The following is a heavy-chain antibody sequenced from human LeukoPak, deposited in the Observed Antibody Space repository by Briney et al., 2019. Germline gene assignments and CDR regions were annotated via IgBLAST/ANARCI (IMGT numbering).Heavy chain of an antibody. Sequence: ASVKVSCKATGYIFTVYHIHWVRQAPGQEPEWMGRITPDSGDTNYALQFQGRVTMTRDTSINTACMDLSRLTSDDTAVYYCARDLSSTPYWELDYWGQGTLVTVSS. CDR2: ITPDSGDT. CDR3: ARDLSSTPYWELDY. J-gene: IGHJ4*02. D-gene: IGHD1-26*01. V-gene: IGHV1-2*06. CDR1: GYIFTVYH.